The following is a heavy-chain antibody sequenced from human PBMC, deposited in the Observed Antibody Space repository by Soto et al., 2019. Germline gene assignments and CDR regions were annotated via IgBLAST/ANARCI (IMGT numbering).Heavy chain of an antibody. CDR3: ARSRGGYFDY. CDR2: IYYSGST. J-gene: IGHJ4*02. V-gene: IGHV4-59*01. D-gene: IGHD3-16*01. CDR1: GGSISSYY. Sequence: QVQLQESGPGLVKPSETLSLTCTDSGGSISSYYWSWIRQPPGKGLEWIGYIYYSGSTNYNPSLKSRVTISVDTSKNQFSLKLSSVTAADTAVYYCARSRGGYFDYWGQGTLVTVSS.